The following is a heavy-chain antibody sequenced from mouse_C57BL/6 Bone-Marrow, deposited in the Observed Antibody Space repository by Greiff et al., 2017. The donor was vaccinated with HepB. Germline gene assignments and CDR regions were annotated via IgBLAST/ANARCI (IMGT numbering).Heavy chain of an antibody. CDR1: GYTFTSYW. J-gene: IGHJ3*01. Sequence: VQLQQPGAELVKPGASVKLSCKASGYTFTSYWMHWVKQRPGQGLEWIGMIHPNSGSTNYNEKFKSKATLTVDKSSSTAYMQLSSLTYEDSAVYYCARRDYSSWFAYWGQGTRVTVSA. CDR2: IHPNSGST. V-gene: IGHV1-64*01. D-gene: IGHD2-5*01. CDR3: ARRDYSSWFAY.